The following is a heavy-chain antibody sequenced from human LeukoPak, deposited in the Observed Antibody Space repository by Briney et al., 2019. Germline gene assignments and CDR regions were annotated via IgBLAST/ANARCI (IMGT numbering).Heavy chain of an antibody. CDR2: IYYSGTT. CDR1: GRSISSGGYY. V-gene: IGHV4-31*03. Sequence: SETLSLTCTVSGRSISSGGYYWSWIRQHPGKGLEWIWYIYYSGTTYYNPSLKSRLTISVDTSKNQFSLKLNSVTAADTAVYYRARFQAPDKRQLDSWGQGTLVTVSS. J-gene: IGHJ4*02. D-gene: IGHD6-6*01. CDR3: ARFQAPDKRQLDS.